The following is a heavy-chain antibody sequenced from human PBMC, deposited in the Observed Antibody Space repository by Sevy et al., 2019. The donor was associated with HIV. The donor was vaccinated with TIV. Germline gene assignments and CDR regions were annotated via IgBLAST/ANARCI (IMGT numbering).Heavy chain of an antibody. CDR2: ISWDGGST. CDR3: AKDKDSSGLYFDY. D-gene: IGHD3-22*01. V-gene: IGHV3-43*01. CDR1: GFTFDDYT. J-gene: IGHJ4*02. Sequence: GGSLRLSCAASGFTFDDYTMHWVRQAPGKGLEWVSLISWDGGSTYYADSVKGRFTISRDNSKNSLYLQMNSLRTEDTDLYYCAKDKDSSGLYFDYWGQGTLVTVSS.